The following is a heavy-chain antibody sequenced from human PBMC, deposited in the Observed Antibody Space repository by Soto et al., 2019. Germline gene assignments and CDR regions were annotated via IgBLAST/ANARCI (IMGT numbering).Heavy chain of an antibody. J-gene: IGHJ3*02. Sequence: EVQLVESGGGLVQPGGSLRLSCAASGFTFNNYWMSWVRQAPGKGLEWVANIKQDGSEKYYVDSVKGRFTISRDNAKNSLYLQMNSLRAEDTAVYYCARDRWASYYYDSSIDIWGQGKMVTVSS. D-gene: IGHD3-22*01. CDR2: IKQDGSEK. V-gene: IGHV3-7*01. CDR3: ARDRWASYYYDSSIDI. CDR1: GFTFNNYW.